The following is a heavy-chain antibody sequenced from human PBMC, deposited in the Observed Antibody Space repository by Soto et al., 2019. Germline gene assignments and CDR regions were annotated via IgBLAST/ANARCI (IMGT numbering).Heavy chain of an antibody. V-gene: IGHV3-21*01. Sequence: GGSLRLSCAASGFTFSSYSMNWVRQAPGKGLEWVSSISSSSSYIYYADSVKGRFTISRDNAKNSLYLQMNSLRAEDTAVYYCARDMGDYDILTGYCLDWGQGTLVTVSS. J-gene: IGHJ4*02. D-gene: IGHD3-9*01. CDR2: ISSSSSYI. CDR1: GFTFSSYS. CDR3: ARDMGDYDILTGYCLD.